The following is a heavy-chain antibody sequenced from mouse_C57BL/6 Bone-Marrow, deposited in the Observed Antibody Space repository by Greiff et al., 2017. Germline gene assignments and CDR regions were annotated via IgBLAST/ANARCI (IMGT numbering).Heavy chain of an antibody. CDR2: IYPGSGST. V-gene: IGHV1-55*01. CDR1: GYTFTSYW. Sequence: QVQLKQPGAELVQPGASVKMSCKASGYTFTSYWITWVKQRPGQGLEWIGDIYPGSGSTNYNEKFKSKARLTVDTSSSTAYMQLSSLTSEDSAVYYCARPYYSNYWYFDVWGTGTTVTVSS. CDR3: ARPYYSNYWYFDV. J-gene: IGHJ1*03. D-gene: IGHD2-5*01.